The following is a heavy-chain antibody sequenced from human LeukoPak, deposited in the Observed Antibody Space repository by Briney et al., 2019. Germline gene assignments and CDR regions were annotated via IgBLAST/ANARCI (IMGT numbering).Heavy chain of an antibody. D-gene: IGHD6-19*01. Sequence: SVKVSCKASGGTFSSYAISWVRQAPGQGLEWMGGIIPIFGTASYAQKFQGRVTITADESTSTAYMELSSLRSEDTAVYYCARAAMAGTSPPDYWGQGTLVTVSS. CDR1: GGTFSSYA. J-gene: IGHJ4*02. CDR2: IIPIFGTA. V-gene: IGHV1-69*13. CDR3: ARAAMAGTSPPDY.